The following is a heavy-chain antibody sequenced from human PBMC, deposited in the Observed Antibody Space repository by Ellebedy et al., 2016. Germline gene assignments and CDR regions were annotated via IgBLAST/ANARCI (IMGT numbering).Heavy chain of an antibody. CDR1: GYTFSSYY. CDR3: AFNEEITSAYYPFFDF. J-gene: IGHJ4*02. Sequence: ASVKVSCKASGYTFSSYYMHWVRQAPGQGLEWVGIINPGGDSTSYAQKFQDRVTMTRDTSTSTVYMELSSLRSEDTAVYYCAFNEEITSAYYPFFDFWGQGTLVTVSS. CDR2: INPGGDST. D-gene: IGHD3-22*01. V-gene: IGHV1-46*01.